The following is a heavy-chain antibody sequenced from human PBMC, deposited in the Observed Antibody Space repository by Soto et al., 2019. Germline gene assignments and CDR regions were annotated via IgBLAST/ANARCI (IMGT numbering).Heavy chain of an antibody. V-gene: IGHV3-23*01. CDR2: ISGSGGST. Sequence: EVQLLESGGGLVQPGGSLRLSCAASGFTFSSYAMSWVRQAPGKGLGWVSAISGSGGSTYYADSLKGRFTISSDNSKNTPYLQMKSLRAKDTAIYYCAKEGARLGGGYFDYWGQGTLVTVSS. D-gene: IGHD3-16*01. CDR3: AKEGARLGGGYFDY. CDR1: GFTFSSYA. J-gene: IGHJ4*02.